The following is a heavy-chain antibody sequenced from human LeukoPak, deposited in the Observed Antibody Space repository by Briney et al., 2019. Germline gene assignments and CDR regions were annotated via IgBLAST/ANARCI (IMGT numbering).Heavy chain of an antibody. V-gene: IGHV3-30*18. D-gene: IGHD6-13*01. CDR1: GFTFSSYG. CDR3: AKLAAAGTEDAFDI. Sequence: GRSLRLSCAASGFTFSSYGMHWVRQAPGKGLEWAAVISYDGSNKYYADSVKGRFTISRDNSKNTLYLQMNSLRAEDTAVYYCAKLAAAGTEDAFDIWGQGTMVTVSS. J-gene: IGHJ3*02. CDR2: ISYDGSNK.